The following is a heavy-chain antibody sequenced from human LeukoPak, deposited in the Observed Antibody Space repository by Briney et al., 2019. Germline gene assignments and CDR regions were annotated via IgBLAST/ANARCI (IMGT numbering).Heavy chain of an antibody. D-gene: IGHD1-26*01. J-gene: IGHJ4*02. CDR2: IYYSGST. CDR1: GGSISSGDYY. CDR3: AREMSIVGATGGFDY. V-gene: IGHV4-30-4*01. Sequence: PSETLSLTCTVSGGSISSGDYYWSWIRQPPGKGLEWIGYIYYSGSTYYNPSLKSRVTISVDTSKNQFSLKLSSVTAADTAVYYCAREMSIVGATGGFDYWGQGTLVTVSS.